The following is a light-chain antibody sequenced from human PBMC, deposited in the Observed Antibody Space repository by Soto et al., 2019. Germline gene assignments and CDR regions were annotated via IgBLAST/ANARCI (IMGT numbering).Light chain of an antibody. CDR3: TSYTSTGAPVV. CDR2: GVT. V-gene: IGLV2-14*03. CDR1: SSDVGGYNY. Sequence: QSALTQPASVSGSPGQSITISCTGTSSDVGGYNYVSWYQHHPGKAPELIIYGVTNRPSGASLRFSGSKSGNTASQTISGLQAEDVADYYCTSYTSTGAPVVFGGGTKLTVL. J-gene: IGLJ2*01.